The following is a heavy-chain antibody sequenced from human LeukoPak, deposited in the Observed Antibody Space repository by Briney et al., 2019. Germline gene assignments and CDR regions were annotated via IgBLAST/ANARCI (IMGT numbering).Heavy chain of an antibody. J-gene: IGHJ4*02. V-gene: IGHV3-30*04. CDR1: GFTFSSYA. CDR2: ISYDGSNK. D-gene: IGHD2-21*02. CDR3: ASLLAYCGGDCYSGYLDY. Sequence: GGSLRLSCAASGFTFSSYAMHWVRQAPGKGLEWVAVISYDGSNKYYADSVKGRFTISRDNSKNTLYLQMNSLRAEDTAVYYCASLLAYCGGDCYSGYLDYWGQGTLVTVSS.